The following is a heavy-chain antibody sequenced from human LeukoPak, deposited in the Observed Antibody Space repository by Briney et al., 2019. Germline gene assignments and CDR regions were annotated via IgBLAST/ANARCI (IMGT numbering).Heavy chain of an antibody. D-gene: IGHD1-26*01. CDR3: ATRGGGLSGSSNKCYFDY. J-gene: IGHJ4*02. CDR2: ISGSGGST. V-gene: IGHV3-23*01. CDR1: GFTFSSYA. Sequence: PGGSLRLSCAASGFTFSSYAMSWVRQAPGKGLEWVSAISGSGGSTYYADSVKGRFTISRDNSKNTLYLQMNSLRAEDTAVYYCATRGGGLSGSSNKCYFDYWGQGTLVTVSS.